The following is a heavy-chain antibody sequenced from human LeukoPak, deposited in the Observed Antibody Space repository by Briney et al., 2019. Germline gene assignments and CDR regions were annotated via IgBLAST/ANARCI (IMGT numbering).Heavy chain of an antibody. V-gene: IGHV3-21*01. CDR3: AKGKITGYYGSGSYYH. D-gene: IGHD3-10*01. CDR1: GFTFSSYW. CDR2: ISSSSSYI. Sequence: GGSLRLSCAASGFTFSSYWMHWVRQTPGKGLEWVSCISSSSSYIYYADSVKGRFTISRDNAKNSLYLQMNSLRAEDTAVYYCAKGKITGYYGSGSYYHWGQGTLVTVSS. J-gene: IGHJ5*02.